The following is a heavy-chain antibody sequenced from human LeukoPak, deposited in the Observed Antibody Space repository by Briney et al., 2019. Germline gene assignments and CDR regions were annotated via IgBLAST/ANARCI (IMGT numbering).Heavy chain of an antibody. V-gene: IGHV1-2*02. Sequence: ASVKVSCKTAGYSLTGYYIHRVRRAPGQGLEWMGWINPNNGGTNSAQKFQGRVTVTGDKSITTAFMELSSLRSDDTAMYCCARSYTSSRGGGAFDIWGQGTMVTVSS. J-gene: IGHJ3*02. CDR3: ARSYTSSRGGGAFDI. CDR2: INPNNGGT. D-gene: IGHD6-13*01. CDR1: GYSLTGYY.